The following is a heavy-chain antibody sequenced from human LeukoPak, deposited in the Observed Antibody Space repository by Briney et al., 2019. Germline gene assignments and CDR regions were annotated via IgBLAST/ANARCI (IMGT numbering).Heavy chain of an antibody. CDR2: ISGDGGST. CDR1: GFTFDDYA. CDR3: AKGHYDFWSGYYFDY. J-gene: IGHJ4*02. V-gene: IGHV3-43*02. Sequence: GGSLRLSCAASGFTFDDYAMHWVRQAPGKDLEWVSLISGDGGSTYYADSVKGRFTISRDNSKNSLYLQMDSLRTEDTALYYCAKGHYDFWSGYYFDYWGQGTLVTVSS. D-gene: IGHD3-3*01.